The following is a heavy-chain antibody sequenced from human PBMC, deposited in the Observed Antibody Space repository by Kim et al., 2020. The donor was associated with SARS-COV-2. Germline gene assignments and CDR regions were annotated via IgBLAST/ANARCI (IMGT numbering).Heavy chain of an antibody. D-gene: IGHD4-4*01. CDR1: GYTFKSYP. CDR3: ARGMSRTVYDY. CDR2: VNTANGET. J-gene: IGHJ4*02. Sequence: ASVKVSCKASGYTFKSYPIHWVRQAPGQRLEWMGWVNTANGETNYSQKFQGRVTITRDTSANTAYMDLRSLTFEDTAIYYCARGMSRTVYDYWGQGTQVT. V-gene: IGHV1-3*04.